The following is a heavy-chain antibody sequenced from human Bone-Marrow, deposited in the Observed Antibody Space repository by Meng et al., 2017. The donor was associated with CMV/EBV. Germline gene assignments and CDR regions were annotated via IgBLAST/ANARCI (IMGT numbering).Heavy chain of an antibody. J-gene: IGHJ6*02. CDR2: INSDGSST. D-gene: IGHD3-10*01. Sequence: GESLKISCSASGFTFSSYAMHWVRQAPGKGLVWVSRINSDGSSTSYADSVKGRFTISRDNAKNTLYLQMNSLRAEDTAVYYCARRSNYYYYGMDVWGQGTTVTVPS. CDR3: ARRSNYYYYGMDV. CDR1: GFTFSSYA. V-gene: IGHV3-74*01.